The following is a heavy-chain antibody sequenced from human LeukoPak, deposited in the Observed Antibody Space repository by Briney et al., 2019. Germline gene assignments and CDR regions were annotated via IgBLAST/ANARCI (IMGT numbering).Heavy chain of an antibody. Sequence: GGSLRLSCAASGFTFSSYEMNWVRQAPGKGLEWVSYISSSGSTIYYADSVKGRFTISRDNAENSLYLQMNSLRAEDTAVYYCARDTDYGDAFDIWGQGTMVTVSS. CDR3: ARDTDYGDAFDI. CDR2: ISSSGSTI. V-gene: IGHV3-48*03. CDR1: GFTFSSYE. J-gene: IGHJ3*02. D-gene: IGHD4-17*01.